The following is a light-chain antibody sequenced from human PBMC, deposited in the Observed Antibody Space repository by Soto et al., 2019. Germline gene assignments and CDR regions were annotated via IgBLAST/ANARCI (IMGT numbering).Light chain of an antibody. CDR2: GAS. J-gene: IGKJ1*01. Sequence: IMLKKSAGTLSLSQGERATLSCRASQSVSNNYLAWYQQKPGQAPRLLIYGASNRATGIPDRFSGSGSGTDFTLTISRLEPEDFAVYYCQQYGSSGPFGQGAKV. CDR3: QQYGSSGP. V-gene: IGKV3-20*01. CDR1: QSVSNNY.